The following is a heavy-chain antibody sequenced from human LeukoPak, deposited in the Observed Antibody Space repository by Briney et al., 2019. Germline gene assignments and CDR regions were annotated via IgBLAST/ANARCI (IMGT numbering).Heavy chain of an antibody. CDR2: IYAGGTA. V-gene: IGHV4-4*07. D-gene: IGHD3-9*01. CDR1: GGSISNYY. CDR3: AREVDYDILTGYYSAFDY. J-gene: IGHJ4*02. Sequence: SETLSLTCTVSGGSISNYYWSWIRQPAGKGLEWIGRIYAGGTASYNPSLKSRVTISVDTSKNQFSLKLSSVTAADTAVYYCAREVDYDILTGYYSAFDYWGQGTLVTVSS.